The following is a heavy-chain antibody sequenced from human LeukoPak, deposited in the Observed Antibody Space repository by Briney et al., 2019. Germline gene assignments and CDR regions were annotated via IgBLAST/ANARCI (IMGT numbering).Heavy chain of an antibody. CDR1: GFTFSDYY. CDR3: AKDPRYCSSTSCYLV. V-gene: IGHV3-11*01. Sequence: PGGSLRLSCAASGFTFSDYYMSWIRQAPGKGLEWVSYISSSGSTIYYADSVKGRFTISRDNSENTLYLQMNSLRAEDTAVYYCAKDPRYCSSTSCYLVWGQGTLVTVSS. J-gene: IGHJ4*02. D-gene: IGHD2-2*01. CDR2: ISSSGSTI.